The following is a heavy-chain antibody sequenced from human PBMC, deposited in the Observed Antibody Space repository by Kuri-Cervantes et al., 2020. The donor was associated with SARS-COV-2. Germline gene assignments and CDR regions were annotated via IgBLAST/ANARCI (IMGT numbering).Heavy chain of an antibody. Sequence: SETLSLTCTVSGGSISSGSYYWSWIRQPAGKGLEWIGRFYTSGSTFYNPSLKSRVTISIDTSKNQFSLKLTSVTAADTAVYYCARDILKGGGLRHNNWGQGTLVTVSS. J-gene: IGHJ4*02. CDR3: ARDILKGGGLRHNN. CDR1: GGSISSGSYY. D-gene: IGHD4-17*01. CDR2: FYTSGST. V-gene: IGHV4-61*02.